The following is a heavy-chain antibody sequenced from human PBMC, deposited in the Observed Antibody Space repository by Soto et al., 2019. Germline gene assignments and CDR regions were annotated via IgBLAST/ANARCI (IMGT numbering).Heavy chain of an antibody. Sequence: GGSLRLSCAASGFTFSSYAMSWVRQAPGKGLEWVSAISGSGGSTYYADSVKGRFTISRDNSKNTLYLQMNSLRAEDTAVYYCAKEEGSPYYYYYGMDVWGQGTTVTVSS. D-gene: IGHD6-13*01. V-gene: IGHV3-23*01. CDR1: GFTFSSYA. J-gene: IGHJ6*02. CDR3: AKEEGSPYYYYYGMDV. CDR2: ISGSGGST.